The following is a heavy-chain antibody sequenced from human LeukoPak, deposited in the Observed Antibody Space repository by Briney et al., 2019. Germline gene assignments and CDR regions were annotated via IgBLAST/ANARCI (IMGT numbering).Heavy chain of an antibody. CDR3: SSFRDGYSYFDY. D-gene: IGHD5-18*01. CDR2: IYTSGST. Sequence: PSETLSLTCTVSGGSISSYYWSWIRQPAGKGLEWIGRIYTSGSTNYNPSLNSRVTMSVDTSKNQFSLKLSSVTAADTAVYYCSSFRDGYSYFDYWGQGTLVTVSS. CDR1: GGSISSYY. V-gene: IGHV4-4*07. J-gene: IGHJ4*02.